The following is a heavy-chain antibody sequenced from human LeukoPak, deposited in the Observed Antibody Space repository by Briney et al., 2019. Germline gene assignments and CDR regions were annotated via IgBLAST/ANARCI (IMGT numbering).Heavy chain of an antibody. Sequence: ASVKVSCKASGYTFTSYDINWVRQATGQGLEWMGWMNPNSGNTGYAQKFQGGVTMTRNTSISTAYMELSSLGSEDTAVYYCARGSSGWFNYCYYMDVWGKGTTVTVSS. V-gene: IGHV1-8*01. CDR3: ARGSSGWFNYCYYMDV. CDR2: MNPNSGNT. J-gene: IGHJ6*03. CDR1: GYTFTSYD. D-gene: IGHD6-19*01.